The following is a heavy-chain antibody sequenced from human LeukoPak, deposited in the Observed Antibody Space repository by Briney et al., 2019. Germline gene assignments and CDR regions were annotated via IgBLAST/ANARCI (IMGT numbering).Heavy chain of an antibody. J-gene: IGHJ4*02. Sequence: GGSLRLSCAASGFTFSSYWMSWVRQAPGKGLEWVANIKQDGSVKYYVDSVKGRFTISRDNAKNSLYLQMNSLRAEDTAVYYCARLRYCSSGSCYYYFDYWGQGTLVTVSS. CDR1: GFTFSSYW. CDR2: IKQDGSVK. V-gene: IGHV3-7*03. CDR3: ARLRYCSSGSCYYYFDY. D-gene: IGHD2-2*01.